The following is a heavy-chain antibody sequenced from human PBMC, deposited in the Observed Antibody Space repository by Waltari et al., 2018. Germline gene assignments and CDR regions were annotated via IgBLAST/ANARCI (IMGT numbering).Heavy chain of an antibody. CDR2: FIPIFGTA. CDR3: ARTYYYDSSGYSELGY. CDR1: GGTFSSYA. D-gene: IGHD3-22*01. V-gene: IGHV1-69*12. Sequence: QVQLVQSGAEVKKPGSSVKVSCKASGGTFSSYAISWVRQAPGQGLEWMGGFIPIFGTANYAQKFQGRVTITADEATSTAYMELSSLRSEDTAVYYCARTYYYDSSGYSELGYWGQGTLVTVSS. J-gene: IGHJ4*02.